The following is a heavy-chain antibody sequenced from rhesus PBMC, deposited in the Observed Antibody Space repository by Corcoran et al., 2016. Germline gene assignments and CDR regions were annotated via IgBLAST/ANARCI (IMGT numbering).Heavy chain of an antibody. Sequence: DVQLVESGGGLVKPGESLRLSCVASGFTFSGSVMHWVRQAPGKGLEWVSVISESGDTIDYADSVKGKFTSSRDNAKKSLFLQMNSLRAEDTAVYYCTRDDYWGQGVLVTVSS. J-gene: IGHJ4*01. CDR1: GFTFSGSV. CDR2: ISESGDTI. CDR3: TRDDY. V-gene: IGHV3S26*01.